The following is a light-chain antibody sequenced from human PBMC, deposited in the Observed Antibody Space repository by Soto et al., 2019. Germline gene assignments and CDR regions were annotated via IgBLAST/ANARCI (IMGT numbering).Light chain of an antibody. V-gene: IGKV1-39*01. CDR3: QQSDSTPIT. CDR1: QSITTY. CDR2: GAS. J-gene: IGKJ5*01. Sequence: DIQMTQSPSSLSASVGDRVTITCRAGQSITTYLNWYQQKPGKAPKLLIYGASTLQSGVPSRFSGSGSGTDFTLTIGSLQPEDFATYYCQQSDSTPITFGQGTRLEIK.